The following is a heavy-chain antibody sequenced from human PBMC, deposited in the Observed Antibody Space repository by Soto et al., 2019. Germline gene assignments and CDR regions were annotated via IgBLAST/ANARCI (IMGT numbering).Heavy chain of an antibody. CDR2: MNPKSGDT. CDR3: ERGGYSVVGATVY. Sequence: QVQLVQSGAEVKMPGASVKVSCKASGYTFTDYGINWVRQATGQGLEWMGWMNPKSGDTVYAQKFQGRCSMPRAISISTAYMELTSLKSEHKAVYYCERGGYSVVGATVYWGQGTLVTVSS. D-gene: IGHD1-26*01. J-gene: IGHJ4*02. V-gene: IGHV1-8*01. CDR1: GYTFTDYG.